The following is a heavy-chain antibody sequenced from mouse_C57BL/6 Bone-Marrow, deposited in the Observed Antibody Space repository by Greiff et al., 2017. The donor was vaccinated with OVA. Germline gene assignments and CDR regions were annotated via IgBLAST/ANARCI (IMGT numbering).Heavy chain of an antibody. CDR1: GYTFTSYW. V-gene: IGHV1-64*01. CDR2: IHPNSGST. Sequence: QVQLQQPGAELVKPGASVKLSCKASGYTFTSYWMHWVKQRPGQGLEWIGMIHPNSGSTNYNEKFKSKATLTVDKSSSTAYMQLSSLTSEDSAVYYCARRGSYYIKLAYWGQGTLVTVSA. CDR3: ARRGSYYIKLAY. D-gene: IGHD1-1*01. J-gene: IGHJ3*01.